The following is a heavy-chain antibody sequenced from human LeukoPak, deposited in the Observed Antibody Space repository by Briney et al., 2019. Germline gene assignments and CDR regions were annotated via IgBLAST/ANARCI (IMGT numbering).Heavy chain of an antibody. V-gene: IGHV3-7*01. CDR2: IKQDGSEK. CDR3: ASLTSSGWLEDY. D-gene: IGHD6-19*01. Sequence: GGSLRLSCAAPGFTFSSYWMSWVRQAPGKGLEWVANIKQDGSEKYYVDSVKGRFTISRDNAKNSLYLQMNSLRAEDTAVYYCASLTSSGWLEDYWGQGTLVTVSS. CDR1: GFTFSSYW. J-gene: IGHJ4*02.